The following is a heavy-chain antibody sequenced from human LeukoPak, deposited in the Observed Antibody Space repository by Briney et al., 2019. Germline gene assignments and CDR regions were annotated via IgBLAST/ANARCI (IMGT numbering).Heavy chain of an antibody. CDR2: IYPGDSDT. J-gene: IGHJ5*02. CDR3: ARQRVDCSSTSCYGGWFDP. CDR1: GYSFTSYW. D-gene: IGHD2-2*01. Sequence: GESLKISCKGPGYSFTSYWIGWVRQMPGKGLEWMGIIYPGDSDTRYSPSFQGQVTISADKSISTAYLQWSSLKASDTAMYYCARQRVDCSSTSCYGGWFDPWGQGTLVTVSS. V-gene: IGHV5-51*01.